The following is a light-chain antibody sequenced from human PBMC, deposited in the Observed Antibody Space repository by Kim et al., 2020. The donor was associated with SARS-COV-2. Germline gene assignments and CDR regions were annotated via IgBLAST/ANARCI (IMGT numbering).Light chain of an antibody. CDR1: RSVLYRSDNQNY. CDR3: QQYFDTPLT. Sequence: ATINCRSSRSVLYRSDNQNYLSWYQQKPGQPPKLVISWESTRESGVPARFSGSGSGTEFTLTISSLQAEDVAVYFCQQYFDTPLTFGGGTKVDIK. V-gene: IGKV4-1*01. J-gene: IGKJ4*01. CDR2: WES.